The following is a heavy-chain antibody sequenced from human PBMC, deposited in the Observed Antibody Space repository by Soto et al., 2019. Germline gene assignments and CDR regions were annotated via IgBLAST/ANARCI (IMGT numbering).Heavy chain of an antibody. D-gene: IGHD3-3*01. Sequence: VGSLRLSCAASGFTFSSYAMSWVRQAPGKGLEWVSAISGSGGSTYYADSVKGRFTISRDNSKNTLYLQMNSLRAEDTAVYYCASVQYYDFWSGSPGMDVWGQGTTVTVSS. J-gene: IGHJ6*02. CDR3: ASVQYYDFWSGSPGMDV. V-gene: IGHV3-23*01. CDR2: ISGSGGST. CDR1: GFTFSSYA.